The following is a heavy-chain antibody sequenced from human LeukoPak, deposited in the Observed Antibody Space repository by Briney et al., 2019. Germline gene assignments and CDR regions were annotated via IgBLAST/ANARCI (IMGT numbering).Heavy chain of an antibody. Sequence: SETLSLTCTVSGGSISSGSYYWSWIRQPAGKGLGWIGRIYTSGSTNYNPSLKSRVTISVDTSKNQFSLKLTSVTAADPAVYYCARAGFGSGSRDAFDIWGQGTMVTVSS. CDR2: IYTSGST. CDR1: GGSISSGSYY. D-gene: IGHD3-10*01. CDR3: ARAGFGSGSRDAFDI. V-gene: IGHV4-61*02. J-gene: IGHJ3*02.